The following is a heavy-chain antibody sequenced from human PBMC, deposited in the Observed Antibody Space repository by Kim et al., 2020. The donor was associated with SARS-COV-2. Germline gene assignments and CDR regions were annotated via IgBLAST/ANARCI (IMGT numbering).Heavy chain of an antibody. CDR3: ARSNGFDP. CDR2: GGDT. V-gene: IGHV3-74*01. J-gene: IGHJ5*02. Sequence: GGDTPHAESVKGRFTVSRDNAKNTLYLQMNSLRAEDTAVYYCARSNGFDPWGQGTLVTVSS.